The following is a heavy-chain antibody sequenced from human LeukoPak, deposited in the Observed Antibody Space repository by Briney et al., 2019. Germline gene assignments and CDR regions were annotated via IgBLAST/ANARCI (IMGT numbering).Heavy chain of an antibody. J-gene: IGHJ4*02. CDR1: GFTFSTYW. CDR2: IRQDGSDK. Sequence: GGSLRLSCAASGFTFSTYWMSWVRQAPGKGLEWVANIRQDGSDKYYVDSVKGRFTISRDNAKNSLYLQMNNLRAEDTAVYYCARDGRGDYYGSGSYLPDYWGQGTLVTVSS. D-gene: IGHD3-10*01. CDR3: ARDGRGDYYGSGSYLPDY. V-gene: IGHV3-7*01.